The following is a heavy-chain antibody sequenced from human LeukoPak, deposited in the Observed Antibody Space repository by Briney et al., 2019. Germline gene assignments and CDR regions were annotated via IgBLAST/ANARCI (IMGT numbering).Heavy chain of an antibody. CDR1: GIPFNSYW. CDR3: AASSL. CDR2: INSDGGST. V-gene: IGHV3-74*01. D-gene: IGHD6-13*01. Sequence: GGSLRLSCAASGIPFNSYWVHWLRQAPGKGLVWVSRINSDGGSTSYADSVKGRFTISRDNAKNTLYLQMNSLRAEDTAVYYCAASSLWGQGTLVTVSS. J-gene: IGHJ4*02.